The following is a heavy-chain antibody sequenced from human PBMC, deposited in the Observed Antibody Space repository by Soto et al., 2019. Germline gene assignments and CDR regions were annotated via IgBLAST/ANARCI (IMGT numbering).Heavy chain of an antibody. J-gene: IGHJ6*02. V-gene: IGHV1-69*06. CDR1: GGTFSSYA. CDR3: ARVMDTAMVIYYYYYGMDV. CDR2: IIPIFGTA. D-gene: IGHD5-18*01. Sequence: SLRVSCKAPGGTFSSYAISWVREAPGQGLEWMGGIIPIFGTANYAQKFQGRVTITADKSTSTAYMELSSLRSEDTAVYYCARVMDTAMVIYYYYYGMDVWGQGTTVTVSS.